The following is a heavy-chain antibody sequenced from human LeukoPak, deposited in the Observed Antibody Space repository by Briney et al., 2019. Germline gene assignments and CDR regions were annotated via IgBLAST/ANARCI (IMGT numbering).Heavy chain of an antibody. Sequence: GGSLRLSCAASGFTFSSYAMHWVRQAPGKGLEWVAVISYDRSNKYYADSVKGRFTISRDNSKNTLYLQMNSLRAEDTAVYYCASHAPHKSSGYYYWGQGTLVTVSS. CDR1: GFTFSSYA. D-gene: IGHD3-22*01. CDR2: ISYDRSNK. V-gene: IGHV3-30-3*01. J-gene: IGHJ4*02. CDR3: ASHAPHKSSGYYY.